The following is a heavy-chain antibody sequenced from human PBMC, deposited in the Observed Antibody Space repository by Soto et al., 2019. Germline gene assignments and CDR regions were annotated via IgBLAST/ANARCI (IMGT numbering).Heavy chain of an antibody. J-gene: IGHJ4*02. Sequence: PGGSLRLSCAASGFTFSSYAMHWVRQAPGKGLEWVAVISYDGSNKYYADSVKGRFTISRDNSKNTLYLQMNSLRAEDTAVYYCARVIYDFWNYFDYWGQGTLVTVSS. CDR2: ISYDGSNK. V-gene: IGHV3-30-3*01. D-gene: IGHD3-3*01. CDR3: ARVIYDFWNYFDY. CDR1: GFTFSSYA.